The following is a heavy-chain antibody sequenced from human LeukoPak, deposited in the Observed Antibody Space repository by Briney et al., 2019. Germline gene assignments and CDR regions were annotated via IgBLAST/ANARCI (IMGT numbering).Heavy chain of an antibody. D-gene: IGHD3-16*01. J-gene: IGHJ6*02. CDR3: ARVRGGRSWYYYGMDV. V-gene: IGHV3-30-3*01. Sequence: GGSLRLSCAASGFTFSSYAMHWVRQAPGKGLEWVAVISYDGSNKYYADSVKGRFTISRDNSKNTLYLQMNSLRAEDTAMYYCARVRGGRSWYYYGMDVWGRGTTVTVSS. CDR1: GFTFSSYA. CDR2: ISYDGSNK.